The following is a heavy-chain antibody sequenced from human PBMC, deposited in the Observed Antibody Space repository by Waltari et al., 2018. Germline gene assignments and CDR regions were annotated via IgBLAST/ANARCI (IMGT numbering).Heavy chain of an antibody. Sequence: EVQLLESGGGLVQPGGSLRLPFAASGFTFRSYAMSWVRQAPGKGLEWVSAIIGSGGSTYYADSVKGRFTISRDNSKNTLYLQMNSLGAEDTAVYYCAKDRGGSYYRHAFDIWGQGTMVTVSS. CDR3: AKDRGGSYYRHAFDI. D-gene: IGHD1-26*01. V-gene: IGHV3-23*01. J-gene: IGHJ3*02. CDR2: IIGSGGST. CDR1: GFTFRSYA.